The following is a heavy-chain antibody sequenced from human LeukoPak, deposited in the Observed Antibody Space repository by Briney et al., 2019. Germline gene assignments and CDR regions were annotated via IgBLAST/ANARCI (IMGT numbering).Heavy chain of an antibody. CDR1: GGTFSSYA. J-gene: IGHJ6*02. V-gene: IGHV1-69*04. CDR3: ARSLVGATNYYYYGMDV. CDR2: IIPILGIA. D-gene: IGHD1-26*01. Sequence: ASVKVSCKASGGTFSSYAISWVRQAPGQGLEWMGRIIPILGIANCAQKFQGRVTITADKSTSTAYMELSSLRSEDTAVYYCARSLVGATNYYYYGMDVWGQGTTVTVSS.